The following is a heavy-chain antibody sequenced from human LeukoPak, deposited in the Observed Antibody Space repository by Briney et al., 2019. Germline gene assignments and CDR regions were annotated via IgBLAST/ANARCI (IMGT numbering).Heavy chain of an antibody. CDR2: INPNSGGT. V-gene: IGHV1-2*02. CDR1: GYTFTGYY. CDR3: ARVYYYYDSSGYLLGY. J-gene: IGHJ4*02. D-gene: IGHD3-22*01. Sequence: ASVKVSCKASGYTFTGYYMHWVRQAPGQGLEWMGWINPNSGGTNYAQKFQGRVTMTRDTSISTAYMELSRLRSDDTAVYYCARVYYYYDSSGYLLGYWGQGTLVTVSS.